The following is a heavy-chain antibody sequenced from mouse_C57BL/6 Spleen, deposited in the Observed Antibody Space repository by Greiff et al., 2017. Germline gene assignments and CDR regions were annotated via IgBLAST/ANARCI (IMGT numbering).Heavy chain of an antibody. J-gene: IGHJ4*01. V-gene: IGHV5-9*01. CDR1: GFTFSSYT. Sequence: EVMLVESGGGLVKPGGSLKLSCAASGFTFSSYTMSWVRQTPEKRLEWVATISGGGGNTYYPDSVKGRFTISRDNAKNTLYLQMSSLRSEDTALYYGARHGPITTVVALPSMDYWGQGTSVTVSS. CDR3: ARHGPITTVVALPSMDY. D-gene: IGHD1-1*01. CDR2: ISGGGGNT.